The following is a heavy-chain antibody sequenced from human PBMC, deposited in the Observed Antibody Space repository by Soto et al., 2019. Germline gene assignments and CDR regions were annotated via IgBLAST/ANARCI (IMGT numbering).Heavy chain of an antibody. CDR3: ARGGNDFWSSPFDY. J-gene: IGHJ4*02. V-gene: IGHV4-4*07. CDR1: GGSMRTYY. D-gene: IGHD3-3*01. Sequence: PSETLSLTCSVAGGSMRTYYFNWIRQPAGKGLEWIGRIETSGNTNYIPSLKGRVTLSFDTANNQFSLNLSSVTAGVPGGVYCARGGNDFWSSPFDYWGQGTPVTVSS. CDR2: IETSGNT.